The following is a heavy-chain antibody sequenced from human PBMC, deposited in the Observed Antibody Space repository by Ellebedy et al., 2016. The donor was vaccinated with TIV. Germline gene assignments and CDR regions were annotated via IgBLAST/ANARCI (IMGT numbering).Heavy chain of an antibody. CDR2: IGPHNGNT. CDR3: AREGVAGMFYFDY. D-gene: IGHD6-19*01. V-gene: IGHV1-18*01. J-gene: IGHJ4*02. CDR1: HYTFSTYD. Sequence: AASVKVSCKASHYTFSTYDISWVRQAPGHGLEWIGWIGPHNGNTTYAQKLQGRVTMTTDTSTSTAYMELRSLRSGDTAVYYCAREGVAGMFYFDYWGQGALVTVSS.